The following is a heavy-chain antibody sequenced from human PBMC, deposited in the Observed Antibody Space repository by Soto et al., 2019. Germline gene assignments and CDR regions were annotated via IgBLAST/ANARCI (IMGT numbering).Heavy chain of an antibody. CDR3: ARGAGGSSGWLPSYYYYYYMDV. CDR2: MNPNSGNT. V-gene: IGHV1-8*01. D-gene: IGHD6-19*01. Sequence: ASVKVSCKASGYTFTSYDINWVRQATGQGLEWMGWMNPNSGNTGYAQKFQGRVTMTRNTSISTAYMELSSLRSEDTAVYYCARGAGGSSGWLPSYYYYYYMDVWGKGTTVTVSS. CDR1: GYTFTSYD. J-gene: IGHJ6*03.